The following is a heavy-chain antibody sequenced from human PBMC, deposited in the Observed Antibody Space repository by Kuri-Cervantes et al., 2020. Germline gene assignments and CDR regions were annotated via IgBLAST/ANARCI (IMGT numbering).Heavy chain of an antibody. D-gene: IGHD3-10*01. CDR2: ISSSSTI. Sequence: ETLSLTCAASGFTFSSYSMNWVRQAPGKGLEWVSYISSSSTIYYADSVKGRFTISRDNAKNSLYLQMNSLRDEDTAVYYCAREGTSVRGVITYYFDYWGQGTLVTVSS. V-gene: IGHV3-48*02. CDR3: AREGTSVRGVITYYFDY. J-gene: IGHJ4*02. CDR1: GFTFSSYS.